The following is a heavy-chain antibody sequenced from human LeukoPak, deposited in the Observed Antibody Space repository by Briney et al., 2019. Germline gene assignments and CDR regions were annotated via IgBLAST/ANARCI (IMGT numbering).Heavy chain of an antibody. CDR2: INPNSGGT. D-gene: IGHD3-22*01. J-gene: IGHJ6*03. V-gene: IGHV1-2*02. CDR1: GYTFTGYY. CDR3: ARDHYDSSGYYNTDRDYYYYYMDV. Sequence: GASVKVSCKASGYTFTGYYMHWVRQAPGQGLEWMGWINPNSGGTNYAQKFQGRVTMTRDTSISTAYMELSRLRSDDTAVYYCARDHYDSSGYYNTDRDYYYYYMDVWGKGTTVTISS.